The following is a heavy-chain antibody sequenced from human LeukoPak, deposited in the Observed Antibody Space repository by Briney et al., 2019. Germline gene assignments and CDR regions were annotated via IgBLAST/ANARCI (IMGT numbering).Heavy chain of an antibody. CDR1: GFTFSNYA. J-gene: IGHJ5*02. CDR3: ARGRPVPAAIWFDP. V-gene: IGHV3-30-3*01. D-gene: IGHD2-2*01. Sequence: TGGSLRLSCAASGFTFSNYAIHWVRQAPGKGLEWVAFISYDGSNKHYADSVKGRFTISRDNSKNTLYLQMNSLRPEDTAVYYCARGRPVPAAIWFDPWGQGTLVTVSS. CDR2: ISYDGSNK.